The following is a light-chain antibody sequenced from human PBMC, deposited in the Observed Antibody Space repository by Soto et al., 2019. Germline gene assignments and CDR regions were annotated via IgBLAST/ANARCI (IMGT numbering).Light chain of an antibody. CDR3: QQRSNWPPT. J-gene: IGKJ1*01. CDR2: DAS. CDR1: QSVSTY. Sequence: EIMLTQSPDTLSLSPGNRATLSCRASQSVSTYLAWYQQKPGQPPRLLIYDASNRATGIPARFGGSGSGTDFTLTISSLEPEDFAVYYCQQRSNWPPTFGQGTKV. V-gene: IGKV3-11*01.